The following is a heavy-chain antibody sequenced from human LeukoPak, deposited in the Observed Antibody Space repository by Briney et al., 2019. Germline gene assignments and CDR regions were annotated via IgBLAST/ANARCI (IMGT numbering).Heavy chain of an antibody. Sequence: GGSLRLSCAASGFTFSSYAMSWVRRAPGKGLEWVSAISGSGGSTYYADSVKGRFTISRDNSKSTLYLQMNSLRAEDTAVYYCAKEPHTYDFWSGSDAFDIWGQGTMVTVSS. CDR1: GFTFSSYA. V-gene: IGHV3-23*01. D-gene: IGHD3-3*01. J-gene: IGHJ3*02. CDR3: AKEPHTYDFWSGSDAFDI. CDR2: ISGSGGST.